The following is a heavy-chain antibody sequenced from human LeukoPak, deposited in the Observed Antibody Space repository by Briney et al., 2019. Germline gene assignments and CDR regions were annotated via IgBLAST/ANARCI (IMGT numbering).Heavy chain of an antibody. CDR3: SRQIRATTDYFDY. V-gene: IGHV3-49*04. Sequence: GRSLRLSCTASGFTFGDYAMNWVRQAPGKGLEWVCFIRSKTYGGTSAYAASVKGRFTISRDDSKNIAYLQMNSLKTEDTAVYYCSRQIRATTDYFDYWGQGTLVTVSS. CDR2: IRSKTYGGTS. D-gene: IGHD5-12*01. CDR1: GFTFGDYA. J-gene: IGHJ4*02.